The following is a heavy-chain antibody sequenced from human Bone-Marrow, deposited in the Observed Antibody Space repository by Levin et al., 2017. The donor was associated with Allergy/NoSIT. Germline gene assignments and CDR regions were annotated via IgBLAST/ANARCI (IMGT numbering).Heavy chain of an antibody. Sequence: GESLKISCEASGYSFPTYWIGWVRQLPGKGLESMGIIYPDDSDTRYRPSFQGQVTISVDKSTTPAYLQWNSLKASDTAMYYCARHLGGLDTAKGYALEVWGQGTKVTVSS. J-gene: IGHJ3*01. CDR3: ARHLGGLDTAKGYALEV. D-gene: IGHD3-16*01. CDR1: GYSFPTYW. V-gene: IGHV5-51*01. CDR2: IYPDDSDT.